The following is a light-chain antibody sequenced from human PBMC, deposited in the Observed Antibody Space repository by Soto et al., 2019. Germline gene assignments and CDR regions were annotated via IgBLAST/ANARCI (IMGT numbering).Light chain of an antibody. V-gene: IGLV2-14*01. CDR3: SSYTTSRTLV. CDR2: EVT. J-gene: IGLJ2*01. Sequence: QSALTQPASVSGSPGQSITISCIGTSSDVGGYNYVSWYQQHPGKAPKLMIYEVTNRPSGVSNRFSGSKSDNTASLTISGLQAEDEADYFCSSYTTSRTLVFGGGTKLTVL. CDR1: SSDVGGYNY.